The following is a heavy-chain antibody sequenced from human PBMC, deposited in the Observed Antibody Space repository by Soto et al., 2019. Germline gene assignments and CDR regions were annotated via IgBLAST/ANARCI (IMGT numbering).Heavy chain of an antibody. D-gene: IGHD2-2*01. Sequence: QVQLVQSGAEVKKPGSSVKVSCKASGGTFSSYAISWVRQAPGQGLEWMGGIIPIFGTANYAQTFQGRVTITADASTSTAYMELSSLRSEATAVYYCAVYCSSTSCYSGGYYYYGMDVWGQGTTVTVSS. V-gene: IGHV1-69*01. J-gene: IGHJ6*02. CDR3: AVYCSSTSCYSGGYYYYGMDV. CDR1: GGTFSSYA. CDR2: IIPIFGTA.